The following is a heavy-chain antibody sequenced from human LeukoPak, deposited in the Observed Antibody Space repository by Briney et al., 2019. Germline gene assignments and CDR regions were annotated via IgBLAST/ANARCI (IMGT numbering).Heavy chain of an antibody. Sequence: GGSLRLSCAASGFTVSSNYMSWVRQAPGKGLEWVSVIYSGGRTYYADSVKGRFTIFRGDSKNTQFFQMMSLRAAENAVYYCWRDHSGSSPDAFDIWGQGTMVTVSS. J-gene: IGHJ3*02. CDR3: WRDHSGSSPDAFDI. CDR1: GFTVSSNY. D-gene: IGHD1-26*01. V-gene: IGHV3-66*02. CDR2: IYSGGRT.